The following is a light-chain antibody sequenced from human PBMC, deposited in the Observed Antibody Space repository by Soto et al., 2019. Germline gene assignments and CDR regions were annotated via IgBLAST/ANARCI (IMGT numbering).Light chain of an antibody. CDR2: AAS. Sequence: DIQMTQSPSSLSASVEDRVIITCRASQSISNHLNWYQQKPGKAPKLLIFAASSLQSGVPSRFSGSRSGPDFTLTISSLQPEDFATYYCQQLNSYPLTFGGGTKV. CDR1: QSISNH. CDR3: QQLNSYPLT. V-gene: IGKV1-39*01. J-gene: IGKJ4*01.